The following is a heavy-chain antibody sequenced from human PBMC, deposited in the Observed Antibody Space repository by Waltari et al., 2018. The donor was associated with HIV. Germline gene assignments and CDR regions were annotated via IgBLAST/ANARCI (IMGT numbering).Heavy chain of an antibody. CDR1: GYIFTNFG. J-gene: IGHJ4*02. Sequence: VQMVQSGTEVKKPGASMTVSCKASGYIFTNFGIAWVRLAPGHGLVWMGWNSSENDKTKFGRRIQGRVTMTVETSTDTANMEITSLTSDNTATYCCARAAVTGDPLDYWGQGTLVIVSS. V-gene: IGHV1-18*01. CDR2: NSSENDKT. CDR3: ARAAVTGDPLDY. D-gene: IGHD3-10*01.